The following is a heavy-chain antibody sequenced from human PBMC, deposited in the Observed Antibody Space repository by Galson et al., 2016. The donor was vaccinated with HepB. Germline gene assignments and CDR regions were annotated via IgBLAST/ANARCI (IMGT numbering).Heavy chain of an antibody. J-gene: IGHJ6*02. CDR3: ARVGVVVTTIPDFDYYYGMDV. D-gene: IGHD2-21*02. Sequence: SVKVSCKASRGTFSSYSLSWVRQAPGQGLEWMGGITPKFDTTNYAQKFRGRVRFIADELTSTAYMELSSLRSEDTAVYYCARVGVVVTTIPDFDYYYGMDVWGPGTTVTVSS. CDR1: RGTFSSYS. V-gene: IGHV1-69*13. CDR2: ITPKFDTT.